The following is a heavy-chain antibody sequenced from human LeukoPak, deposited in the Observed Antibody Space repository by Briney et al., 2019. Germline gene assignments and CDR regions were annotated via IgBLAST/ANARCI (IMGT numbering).Heavy chain of an antibody. V-gene: IGHV1-18*01. D-gene: IGHD5-18*01. Sequence: ASVKVSCKASGYTFTSYGISWVRQALGQGLEWMGWISAYNGNTNYAQKLQGRVTMTTDTSTSTAYMELRSLRSDDTAVYYCARKVHTAMVQDFDYWGQGTLVTVSS. J-gene: IGHJ4*02. CDR1: GYTFTSYG. CDR3: ARKVHTAMVQDFDY. CDR2: ISAYNGNT.